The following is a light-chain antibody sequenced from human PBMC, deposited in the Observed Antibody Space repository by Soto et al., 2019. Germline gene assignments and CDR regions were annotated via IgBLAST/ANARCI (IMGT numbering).Light chain of an antibody. V-gene: IGKV1-5*01. CDR2: DAS. CDR3: QQYNDFSPLT. Sequence: DIQMTQSPSTLSASVGDRVTITCRASQTISIWLAWYQQKPGKAPKLLIYDASSLESGVPSRFSGSGSGTVFTLTISSLQPDDFAIYYCQQYNDFSPLTFGGGTKVDIK. J-gene: IGKJ4*01. CDR1: QTISIW.